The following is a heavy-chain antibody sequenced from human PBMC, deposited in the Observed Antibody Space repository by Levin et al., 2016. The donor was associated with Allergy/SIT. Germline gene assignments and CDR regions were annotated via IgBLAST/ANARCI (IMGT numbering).Heavy chain of an antibody. CDR2: IYFSGST. D-gene: IGHD2/OR15-2a*01. J-gene: IGHJ5*02. V-gene: IGHV4-61*01. CDR3: ARENIGVGNWFDR. Sequence: GSLRLSCTVSGGSVSSGSYYWSWIRQPPGKGLEWIGYIYFSGSTNYNSSLKSRVTISVDTSKNQFSLKLSSVTAADTAVYYCARENIGVGNWFDRWGQGTLVIVSS. CDR1: GGSVSSGSYY.